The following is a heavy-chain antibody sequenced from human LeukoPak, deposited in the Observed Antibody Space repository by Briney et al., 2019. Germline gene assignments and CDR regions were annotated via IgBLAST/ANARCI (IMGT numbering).Heavy chain of an antibody. D-gene: IGHD3-3*01. V-gene: IGHV3-23*01. CDR1: GFTFSSYA. CDR2: ISGSGGST. J-gene: IGHJ5*02. CDR3: AKDSITIFGVVPQLGFDP. Sequence: GSLRLSCAASGFTFSSYAMSWVRQAPGKGLEWVSAISGSGGSTYYADSVKGRFTISRDNSKNTLYLQMNSLRAEDTAVYYCAKDSITIFGVVPQLGFDPWGQGTLVTVSS.